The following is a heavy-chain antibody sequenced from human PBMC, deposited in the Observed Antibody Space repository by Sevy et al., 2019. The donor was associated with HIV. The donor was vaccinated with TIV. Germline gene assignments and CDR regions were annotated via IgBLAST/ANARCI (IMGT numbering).Heavy chain of an antibody. D-gene: IGHD6-13*01. Sequence: GGSLRLSCAASGFTFSSYWMSWVRQAPGKGLEWVANIKQDGSEKYYVDSVKGRFTISRDNAKNSLYLQMNSLRAEDTAVYDCARVTIAAAANDAFDIWGQGTMVTVSS. CDR3: ARVTIAAAANDAFDI. V-gene: IGHV3-7*04. J-gene: IGHJ3*02. CDR1: GFTFSSYW. CDR2: IKQDGSEK.